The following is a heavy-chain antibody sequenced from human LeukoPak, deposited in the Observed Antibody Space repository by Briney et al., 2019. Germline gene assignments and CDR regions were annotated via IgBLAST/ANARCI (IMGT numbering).Heavy chain of an antibody. CDR2: IYHSGST. J-gene: IGHJ4*02. CDR1: GGSVSSGSYY. D-gene: IGHD3-22*01. V-gene: IGHV4-30-2*01. Sequence: SETLSLTCTVSGGSVSSGSYYWSWIRQPPGKGLEWIGYIYHSGSTYYNPSLKSRVTISVDRSKNQFSLKLSSVTAADTAVYYCAREGHYYDSSGYYKTFDYWGQGTLVTVSS. CDR3: AREGHYYDSSGYYKTFDY.